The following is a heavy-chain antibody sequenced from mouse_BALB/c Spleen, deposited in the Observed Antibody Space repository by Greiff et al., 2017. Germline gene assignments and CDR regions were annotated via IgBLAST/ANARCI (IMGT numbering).Heavy chain of an antibody. CDR1: GFTFTDYY. CDR3: ARDGATVVARSYFDY. V-gene: IGHV7-3*02. J-gene: IGHJ2*01. D-gene: IGHD1-1*01. CDR2: IRNKANGYTT. Sequence: EVKLMDSGGGLVQPGGSLRLSCAPSGFTFTDYYMSWVRQPPGKALEWLGFIRNKANGYTTEYSASVKCRFTISRDNSQSILYLQMNTLRAEDSATYYCARDGATVVARSYFDYWGQGTTLTVSS.